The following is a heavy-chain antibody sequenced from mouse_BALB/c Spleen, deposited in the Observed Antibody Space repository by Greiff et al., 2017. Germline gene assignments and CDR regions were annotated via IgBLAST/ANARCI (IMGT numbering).Heavy chain of an antibody. CDR1: GYTFTDYE. Sequence: VQLQQSGAELVRPGASVTLSCKASGYTFTDYEMHWVKQTPVHGLEWIGAIDPETGGTAYNQKFKGKATLTADKSSSTAYMELRSLTSEDSAVYYCTILSYYGNYDAMDYWGQGTSVTVSS. J-gene: IGHJ4*01. D-gene: IGHD2-1*01. CDR3: TILSYYGNYDAMDY. V-gene: IGHV1-15*01. CDR2: IDPETGGT.